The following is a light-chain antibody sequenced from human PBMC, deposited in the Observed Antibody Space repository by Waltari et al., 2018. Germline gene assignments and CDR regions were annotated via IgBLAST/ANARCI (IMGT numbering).Light chain of an antibody. CDR3: QQYNNWPGT. CDR1: QSVSSN. Sequence: EIVMTQSPATLSVSPVERATLSCRASQSVSSNLAWYQQIPGQAPRLRIYGASTRATGIPARFTGSGSGTEFTLTISSMQSEDFAVYYCQQYNNWPGTFGQGTKVEIK. CDR2: GAS. J-gene: IGKJ1*01. V-gene: IGKV3-15*01.